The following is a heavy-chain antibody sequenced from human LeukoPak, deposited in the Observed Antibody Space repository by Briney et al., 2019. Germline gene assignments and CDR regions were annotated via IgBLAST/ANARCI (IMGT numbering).Heavy chain of an antibody. Sequence: GGSLRLSCAASGFTFSSYWMSWVRQAPGKGLEWVANIKQDGSEKYYVDSVKGRFTIPRDNAKNSLYLQMNSLRAEDTAVYYCARVPWGSSGYYYYYWGQGTLVTVSS. V-gene: IGHV3-7*03. CDR1: GFTFSSYW. CDR2: IKQDGSEK. D-gene: IGHD3-22*01. J-gene: IGHJ4*02. CDR3: ARVPWGSSGYYYYY.